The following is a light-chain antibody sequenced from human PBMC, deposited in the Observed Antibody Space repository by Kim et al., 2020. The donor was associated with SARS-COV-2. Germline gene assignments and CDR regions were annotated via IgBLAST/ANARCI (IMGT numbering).Light chain of an antibody. CDR3: ASYEAGDNLL. V-gene: IGLV2-8*01. J-gene: IGLJ2*01. CDR2: EVT. Sequence: GQSVTISCTGTSSDIGGYIYVSWYQHHPNKAPKLIIYEVTKRPSGVPDRFSGSRSGHTASLTVSGLRPEDEADYYCASYEAGDNLLFGGGTQLTVL. CDR1: SSDIGGYIY.